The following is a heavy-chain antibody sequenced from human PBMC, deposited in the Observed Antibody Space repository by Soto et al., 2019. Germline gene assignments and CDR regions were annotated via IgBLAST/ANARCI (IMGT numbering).Heavy chain of an antibody. CDR3: ARGRIEEAGSHYYYGMDV. D-gene: IGHD6-13*01. CDR1: GFTFSSYW. CDR2: INSDGTTT. J-gene: IGHJ6*02. Sequence: GSLRLSCAASGFTFSSYWMHWVRQAPGKGLVWVSRINSDGTTTTYGDSVRGRFTISRDNAKNTLYLQMNSLRAEDTAVYYCARGRIEEAGSHYYYGMDVWGQGTTVTVSS. V-gene: IGHV3-74*01.